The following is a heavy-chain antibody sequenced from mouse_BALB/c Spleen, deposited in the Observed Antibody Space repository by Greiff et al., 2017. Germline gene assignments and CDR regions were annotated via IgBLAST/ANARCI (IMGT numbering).Heavy chain of an antibody. CDR2: INPSNGRT. CDR3: ARGATRYRYDGYAMDY. CDR1: GYTFTSYW. Sequence: VQLQQPGAELVKPGASVKLSCKASGYTFTSYWMHWVKQRPGQGLEWIGEINPSNGRTNYNEKFKSKATLTVDKSSSTAYMQLSSLTSEDSAVYYCARGATRYRYDGYAMDYWGQGTSVTVSS. V-gene: IGHV1S81*02. D-gene: IGHD2-14*01. J-gene: IGHJ4*01.